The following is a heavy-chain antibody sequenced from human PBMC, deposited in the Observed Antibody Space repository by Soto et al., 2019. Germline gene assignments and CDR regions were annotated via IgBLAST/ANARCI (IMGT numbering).Heavy chain of an antibody. V-gene: IGHV3-30-3*01. Sequence: QVQLVESGGGVVQPGRSLKLSCAASEFTFSSYTMYWVRQAPGTGLEWVAGIAHNGGNTNYLDSVKGRFTITRDNSKNTLYLEMNSLRVEDTAVYYCARDWSISVAASGYWGQGTLVTVSS. J-gene: IGHJ4*02. D-gene: IGHD6-19*01. CDR2: IAHNGGNT. CDR3: ARDWSISVAASGY. CDR1: EFTFSSYT.